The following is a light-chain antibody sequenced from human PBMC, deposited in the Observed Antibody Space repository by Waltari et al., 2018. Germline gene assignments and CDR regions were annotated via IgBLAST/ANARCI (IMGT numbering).Light chain of an antibody. CDR3: QQYNNWPQRYT. V-gene: IGKV3-15*01. Sequence: EIVMTQSPATLSASPGERATLSCRASQSVSSNLAWYQQKPGQAPRLLIYGASTRATCIPARFSGSGSGTEFTLTISSLQSEDFAVYYCQQYNNWPQRYTFGQGTKLEIK. J-gene: IGKJ2*01. CDR2: GAS. CDR1: QSVSSN.